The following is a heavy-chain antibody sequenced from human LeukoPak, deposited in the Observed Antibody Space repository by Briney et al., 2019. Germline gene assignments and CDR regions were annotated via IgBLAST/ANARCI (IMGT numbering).Heavy chain of an antibody. Sequence: GASVKVSCKASGYTFTSYGVNWVRQAPGQGLEWMGWISAYNGNTNYAQNLQGRVTLTTDTSASTAYMELRSLRSDDTAVYYCARDLIEARPGWFDPWGQGTLVIVSS. V-gene: IGHV1-18*01. D-gene: IGHD6-6*01. CDR3: ARDLIEARPGWFDP. CDR2: ISAYNGNT. J-gene: IGHJ5*02. CDR1: GYTFTSYG.